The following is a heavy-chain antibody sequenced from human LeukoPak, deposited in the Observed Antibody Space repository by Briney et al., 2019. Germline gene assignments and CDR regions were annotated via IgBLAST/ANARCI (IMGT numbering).Heavy chain of an antibody. Sequence: GASVKVSCKVSGYTLTELSMHWVRQAPGKGLEWMGGFDPEDGETIYAQKFQGRVTMTEDTSTDTAYMELSSLRSEDTAVYYCATSEELAGGRLGELSLPHYWGQGTLVTVSS. CDR1: GYTLTELS. CDR2: FDPEDGET. V-gene: IGHV1-24*01. CDR3: ATSEELAGGRLGELSLPHY. J-gene: IGHJ4*02. D-gene: IGHD3-16*02.